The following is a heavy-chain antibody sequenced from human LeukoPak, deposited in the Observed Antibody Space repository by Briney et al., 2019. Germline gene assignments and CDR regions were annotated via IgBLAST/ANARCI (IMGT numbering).Heavy chain of an antibody. CDR3: AKTRRVFDY. CDR2: IREDGSEK. Sequence: GGSLRLSCAASGFAFSIYSMTWVRQAPGKGLEWVANIREDGSEKYYVDSVKGRFTISRDNAKNSVYLQMNSLRDEDTAVYYCAKTRRVFDYSGQGTLVTVSS. J-gene: IGHJ4*02. D-gene: IGHD3-10*01. V-gene: IGHV3-7*05. CDR1: GFAFSIYS.